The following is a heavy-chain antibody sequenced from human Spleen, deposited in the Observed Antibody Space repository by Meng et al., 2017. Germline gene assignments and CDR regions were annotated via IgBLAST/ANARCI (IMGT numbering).Heavy chain of an antibody. D-gene: IGHD3-10*01. V-gene: IGHV4-34*01. CDR3: ARDKITMVRGVIWFDP. J-gene: IGHJ5*02. CDR2: INHSGST. Sequence: QVRLQHWGAVLFNPSESLSLPGAVYGGSFIGYYWSWIRQPPGKGLEWIGEINHSGSTHYNPSLKSRVTISVDTSKNQFSLKLSSVTAADTAVYYCARDKITMVRGVIWFDPWGQGTLVTVSS. CDR1: GGSFIGYY.